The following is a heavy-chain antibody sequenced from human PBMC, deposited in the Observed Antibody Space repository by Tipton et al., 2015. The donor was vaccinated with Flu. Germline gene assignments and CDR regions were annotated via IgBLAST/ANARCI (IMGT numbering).Heavy chain of an antibody. J-gene: IGHJ4*02. Sequence: QLVQSGAEVKKPGESLKISCKGSGYSFTSYWIGWVRQIPGKGLEWMGIIYPGDSDTRYSPSFQGQVTISADKSISTAYLQWSSLKASDTAMYYCARRDCSGGSCYSLSDDSSGASFDYWGQGTLVTVSS. CDR2: IYPGDSDT. CDR1: GYSFTSYW. D-gene: IGHD2-15*01. V-gene: IGHV5-51*01. CDR3: ARRDCSGGSCYSLSDDSSGASFDY.